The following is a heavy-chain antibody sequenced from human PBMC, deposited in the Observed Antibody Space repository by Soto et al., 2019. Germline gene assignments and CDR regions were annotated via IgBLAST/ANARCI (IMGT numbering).Heavy chain of an antibody. V-gene: IGHV3-21*01. CDR3: ARVIAVAGGDS. J-gene: IGHJ4*02. D-gene: IGHD6-19*01. Sequence: EVQLVESGGGLVKPGGSLRLSCAASGFTFSSYSMNWHRQAPGKGLEWVSSISSSSSYIYYPDSVKGRITISRDNAKNSLYLQMNGLRGEGTAVYCCARVIAVAGGDSWGQGILVAVSS. CDR1: GFTFSSYS. CDR2: ISSSSSYI.